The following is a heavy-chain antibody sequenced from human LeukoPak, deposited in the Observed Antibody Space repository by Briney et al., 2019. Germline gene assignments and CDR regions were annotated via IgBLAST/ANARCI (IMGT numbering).Heavy chain of an antibody. CDR3: ASRGAYSNSPWDFDY. CDR2: IIPIFGTA. V-gene: IGHV1-69*13. Sequence: GASVKVSCKASGGTFSSYAISWVRQAPGQGLEWMGGIIPIFGTANYAQKFQGRVTITADESTSTAYMELSSLRSEDTAVYYCASRGAYSNSPWDFDYWGQGTLVTVSS. D-gene: IGHD4-11*01. CDR1: GGTFSSYA. J-gene: IGHJ4*02.